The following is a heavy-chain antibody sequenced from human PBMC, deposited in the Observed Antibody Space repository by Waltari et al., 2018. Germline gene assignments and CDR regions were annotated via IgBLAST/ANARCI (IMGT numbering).Heavy chain of an antibody. CDR1: TFTFSNSC. Sequence: EVLLVESGVGLVQPGGYLCLAGAASTFTFSNSCLHWVRQAPGKGLEWVANINQDGSEEYYVDSVKGRFTISRDNAKNSLYLEMKTLRAEDTAIYYCARTGARWLQFAAFDIWGQGTMVTVSS. D-gene: IGHD5-12*01. V-gene: IGHV3-7*01. J-gene: IGHJ3*02. CDR3: ARTGARWLQFAAFDI. CDR2: INQDGSEE.